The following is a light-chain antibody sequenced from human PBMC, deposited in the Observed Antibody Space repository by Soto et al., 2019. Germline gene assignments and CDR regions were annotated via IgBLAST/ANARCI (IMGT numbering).Light chain of an antibody. CDR1: SSDVGGYNY. V-gene: IGLV2-14*01. CDR2: EVS. CDR3: SSYTSSSTLV. J-gene: IGLJ3*02. Sequence: QSALTQPASVSGSPGQSITISCTGTSSDVGGYNYVSWYQQHPGKASKLMIYEVSNRPSGVSNRFSGSKSGNTSSLTISGRQAEDEADYYCSSYTSSSTLVFGGGTKLTVL.